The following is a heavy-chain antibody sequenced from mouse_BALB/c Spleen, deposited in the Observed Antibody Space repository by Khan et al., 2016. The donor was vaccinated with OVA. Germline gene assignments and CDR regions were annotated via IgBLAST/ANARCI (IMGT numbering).Heavy chain of an antibody. CDR3: AKIFYGNSYAMDY. D-gene: IGHD2-1*01. V-gene: IGHV1-77*01. Sequence: QVQLQQSGPELVKPGASVKMSCKTSGYTFTDYDIRWVKQRTGQGLEWIGEIYPGSGSTYYNEKFKGKATLTEDKSSNTAYMQLSSLTSEDSAVYFCAKIFYGNSYAMDYWGQGTAVTVSS. CDR2: IYPGSGST. J-gene: IGHJ4*01. CDR1: GYTFTDYD.